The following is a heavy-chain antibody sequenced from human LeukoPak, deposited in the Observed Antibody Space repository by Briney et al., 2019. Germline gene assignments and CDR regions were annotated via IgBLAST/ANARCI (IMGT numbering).Heavy chain of an antibody. Sequence: SQTLSLTCTVSGGSISSGGDYWSWIRQHPGKGLEWIGYIYYSGSTYYNPSLKSRVTISVDTSKNQFSLKLSSVTAADTAVYYCAGIEGDSSGYIGPFDYWGQGTLVTVSS. CDR1: GGSISSGGDY. CDR2: IYYSGST. D-gene: IGHD3-22*01. V-gene: IGHV4-31*03. J-gene: IGHJ4*02. CDR3: AGIEGDSSGYIGPFDY.